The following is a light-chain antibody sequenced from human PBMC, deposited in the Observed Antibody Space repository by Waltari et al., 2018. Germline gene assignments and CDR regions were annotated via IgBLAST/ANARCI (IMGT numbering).Light chain of an antibody. Sequence: DIVMTQSPDSLAVSPGERATINCKSSQSVLYSSNNKNDLAGYQQNTGQPPKLLIYWASTRESGVPDRFSGSGSGTDFTLSISSLQAEDVAVYYCQQYHSIPRTFGQGTKLEIK. V-gene: IGKV4-1*01. CDR3: QQYHSIPRT. CDR2: WAS. CDR1: QSVLYSSNNKND. J-gene: IGKJ2*01.